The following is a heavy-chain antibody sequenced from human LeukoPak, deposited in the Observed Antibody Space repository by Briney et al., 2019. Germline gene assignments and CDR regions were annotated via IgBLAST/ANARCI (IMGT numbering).Heavy chain of an antibody. CDR3: AKGKELWFGESYFDY. V-gene: IGHV3-9*03. Sequence: PGGSLRLSCAASGFTFDDYAMHWVRQAPGKGLEWVSGISWNSGSIAYADSVKGRFTISRDNAKNSLYLQMNSLRAEDMALYYCAKGKELWFGESYFDYWGQGTLVTVSS. J-gene: IGHJ4*02. CDR1: GFTFDDYA. CDR2: ISWNSGSI. D-gene: IGHD3-10*01.